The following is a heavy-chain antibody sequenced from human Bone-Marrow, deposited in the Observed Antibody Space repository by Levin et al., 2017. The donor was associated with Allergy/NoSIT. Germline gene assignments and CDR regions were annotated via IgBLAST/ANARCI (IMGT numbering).Heavy chain of an antibody. V-gene: IGHV3-7*01. CDR3: ARQYSSGWYVRAFDI. Sequence: GGSLRLSCAASGFTFSSYWMSWVRQAPGKGLEWVANIKQDGSEKYYVDSVKGRFTISRDNAKNSLYLQMNSLRAEDTAVYYCARQYSSGWYVRAFDIWGQGTMVTVSS. CDR2: IKQDGSEK. J-gene: IGHJ3*02. CDR1: GFTFSSYW. D-gene: IGHD6-19*01.